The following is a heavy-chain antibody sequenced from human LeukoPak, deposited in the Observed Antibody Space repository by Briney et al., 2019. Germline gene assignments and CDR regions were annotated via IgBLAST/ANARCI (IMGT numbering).Heavy chain of an antibody. D-gene: IGHD6-19*01. CDR1: GGSISSSNW. Sequence: PSETLSLTCTVSGGSISSSNWWSWVRQPPGKGLEWIGEIYHSGSTNYNPSLKSRVTISVDKSKNQFSLKLSSVTAADTAVYYCARVDSSGWYVDYWGQGTLVTVSS. CDR3: ARVDSSGWYVDY. J-gene: IGHJ4*02. V-gene: IGHV4-4*02. CDR2: IYHSGST.